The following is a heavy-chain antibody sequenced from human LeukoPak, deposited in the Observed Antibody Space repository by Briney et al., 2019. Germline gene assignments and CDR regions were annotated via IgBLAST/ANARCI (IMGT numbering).Heavy chain of an antibody. Sequence: STTLSLTCTVSGGSISSYYWSWIRPPPGKGLEWIGYIYYSGSTNYKPSIKSRVTISVDTSKNQFSLKLSSVTAADTAVYYCARDTSSASGSYYDLWGQGTLVTVSS. D-gene: IGHD1-26*01. CDR3: ARDTSSASGSYYDL. CDR2: IYYSGST. CDR1: GGSISSYY. V-gene: IGHV4-59*01. J-gene: IGHJ5*02.